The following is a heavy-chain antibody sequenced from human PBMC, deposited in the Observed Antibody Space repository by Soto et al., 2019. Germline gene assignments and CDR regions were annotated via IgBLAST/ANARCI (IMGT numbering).Heavy chain of an antibody. Sequence: EVQLVESGGGLVQPGGSLRLSCAGSGFTFSNYWMHWVRQAPGKGLEWVSRIDHDGPTDYADSVRGRFTISRDNAENTLYLQMTSLRPEETAVYYCVRDSHGDYWGQGTLVTVSS. CDR1: GFTFSNYW. J-gene: IGHJ4*02. CDR3: VRDSHGDY. V-gene: IGHV3-74*01. CDR2: IDHDGPT.